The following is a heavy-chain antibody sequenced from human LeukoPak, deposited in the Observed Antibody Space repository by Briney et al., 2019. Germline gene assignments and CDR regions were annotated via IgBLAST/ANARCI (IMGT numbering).Heavy chain of an antibody. Sequence: GGSLRLSCAASGFTFSSYAMSWVRQAPGKGLEWVSAISGSGGSTYYADSVKGRFTISRDNSKNTLYLQMNSLRAEDTAVYYCAKDSSRAYYYDSSGYLFDYWGQGTLVTVSS. CDR2: ISGSGGST. J-gene: IGHJ4*02. V-gene: IGHV3-23*01. CDR3: AKDSSRAYYYDSSGYLFDY. CDR1: GFTFSSYA. D-gene: IGHD3-22*01.